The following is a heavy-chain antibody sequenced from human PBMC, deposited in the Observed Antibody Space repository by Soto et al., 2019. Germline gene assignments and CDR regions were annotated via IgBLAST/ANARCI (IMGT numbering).Heavy chain of an antibody. CDR1: GGSITNYY. CDR2: IHNSGNT. J-gene: IGHJ3*01. CDR3: ARLQYTAVTPIDL. Sequence: TLSLTCTVPGGSITNYYWTWIRQLPGKRLEWIAHIHNSGNTNSNPSLKSRVTIAMDTSKNQISLRLTSVTAADTAMYYCARLQYTAVTPIDLWGQGTMVTVSS. D-gene: IGHD6-6*01. V-gene: IGHV4-59*01.